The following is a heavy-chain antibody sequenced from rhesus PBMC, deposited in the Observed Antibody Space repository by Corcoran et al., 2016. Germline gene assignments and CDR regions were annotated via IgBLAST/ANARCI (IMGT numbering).Heavy chain of an antibody. CDR2: IYGSGSST. CDR1: GGSISSSC. Sequence: QLQLQESGPGLVKPSETLSVTCAVSGGSISSSCWSWIRQAPGKGLEWIGYIYGSGSSTNYNPSLKSRVTLSVDTSKNQLSLKLSSVTIADTAVYYCARGPYNSGSYNDAFDFWGQGLRVTVSS. D-gene: IGHD1-44*02. CDR3: ARGPYNSGSYNDAFDF. V-gene: IGHV4-169*01. J-gene: IGHJ3*01.